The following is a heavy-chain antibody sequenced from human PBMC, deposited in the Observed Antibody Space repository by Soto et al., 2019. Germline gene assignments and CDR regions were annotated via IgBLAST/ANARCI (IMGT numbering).Heavy chain of an antibody. CDR3: ARTYCTTTACQAHGIDV. CDR2: ISHSGST. Sequence: SETLSLTCTVSGGSISDDYWSWIRQPPGKGLEWIGHISHSGSTNYNPSLKSRVTISVDTSKRQFSLKLSSVTAADTAVYFCARTYCTTTACQAHGIDVWGQGTTVTVSS. D-gene: IGHD4-4*01. CDR1: GGSISDDY. V-gene: IGHV4-59*01. J-gene: IGHJ6*02.